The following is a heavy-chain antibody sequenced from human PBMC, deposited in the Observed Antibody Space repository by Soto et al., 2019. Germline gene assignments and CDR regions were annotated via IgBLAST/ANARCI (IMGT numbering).Heavy chain of an antibody. V-gene: IGHV4-39*01. J-gene: IGHJ4*02. Sequence: SETLSLTCTVSADSSTISDSYWGWLRQPPGKGLQWIGSSSYNGSTFYNPSLKGRVAISVDPSKKHSSLQVTSVSAADTAVYYCARHRIEVVWRGFDYWGQGSPVTV. CDR3: ARHRIEVVWRGFDY. CDR2: SSYNGST. CDR1: ADSSTISDSY. D-gene: IGHD1-1*01.